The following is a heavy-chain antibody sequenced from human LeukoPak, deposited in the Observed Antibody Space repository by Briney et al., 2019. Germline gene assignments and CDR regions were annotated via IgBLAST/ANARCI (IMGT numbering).Heavy chain of an antibody. D-gene: IGHD2-2*01. Sequence: GASVKVSCKASGGTFSSYAISWVRQAPGQGLEWMGRIIPILGIANYAQKFQGRVTMTRNTSISTAYMELSSLRSEDTAVYYCAGYQLNPYGMDVWGQGTTVTVSS. J-gene: IGHJ6*02. CDR3: AGYQLNPYGMDV. CDR1: GGTFSSYA. CDR2: IIPILGIA. V-gene: IGHV1-69*04.